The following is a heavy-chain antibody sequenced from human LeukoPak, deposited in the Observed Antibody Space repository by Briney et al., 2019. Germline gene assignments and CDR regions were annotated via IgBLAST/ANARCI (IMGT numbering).Heavy chain of an antibody. CDR1: GFTFSSYE. Sequence: GESLRLSCAASGFTFSSYEMNWVRQAPGKWLEWVSYISSSGSTIYYADSVKGRFTISRDNAKNSLYLQMNSLRAEDTAVYYCAREEVGAIDYWGQGTLVTVSS. J-gene: IGHJ4*02. V-gene: IGHV3-48*03. CDR2: ISSSGSTI. CDR3: AREEVGAIDY. D-gene: IGHD1-26*01.